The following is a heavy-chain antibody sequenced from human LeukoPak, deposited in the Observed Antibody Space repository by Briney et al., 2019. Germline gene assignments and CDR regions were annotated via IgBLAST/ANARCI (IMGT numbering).Heavy chain of an antibody. J-gene: IGHJ4*02. D-gene: IGHD6-13*01. CDR3: ARDGRAAADAFDY. Sequence: GGTLRLSCAASGFSFRSHGMNWVRQAPGKGLEWVSSISSSSSYIYYADSVKGRFTISRDNAKNSLYLQMNSLRAEDTAVYYCARDGRAAADAFDYWGQGTLVTVSS. V-gene: IGHV3-21*01. CDR2: ISSSSSYI. CDR1: GFSFRSHG.